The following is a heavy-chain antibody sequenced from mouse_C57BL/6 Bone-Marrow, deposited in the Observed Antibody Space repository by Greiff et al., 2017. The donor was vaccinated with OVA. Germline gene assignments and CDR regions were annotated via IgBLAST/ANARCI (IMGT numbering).Heavy chain of an antibody. J-gene: IGHJ1*03. V-gene: IGHV5-4*01. D-gene: IGHD2-1*01. CDR3: ARYYGNWYFDV. Sequence: EVQGVESGGGLVKPGGSLKLSCAASGFTFSSYAMSWVRQTPEKRLEWVATISDGGSYTYYPDNVKGRFTISRDNAKNNLYLQMSHLKSEDTAMYYCARYYGNWYFDVWGTGTTVTVSS. CDR2: ISDGGSYT. CDR1: GFTFSSYA.